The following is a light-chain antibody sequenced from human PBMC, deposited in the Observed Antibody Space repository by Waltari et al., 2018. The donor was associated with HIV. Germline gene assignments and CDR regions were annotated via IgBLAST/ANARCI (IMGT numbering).Light chain of an antibody. CDR3: QQYDNLPGS. J-gene: IGKJ3*01. V-gene: IGKV1-33*01. CDR2: DAS. Sequence: DIQMTQSPSSLSASVGDRVTMTCQASQDISNYLNWYQQKPGKAPKLLIYDASNLETGVPSRFSGSGSGTDFTFTISSLQPEDIATYYCQQYDNLPGSFGPGTKVDIK. CDR1: QDISNY.